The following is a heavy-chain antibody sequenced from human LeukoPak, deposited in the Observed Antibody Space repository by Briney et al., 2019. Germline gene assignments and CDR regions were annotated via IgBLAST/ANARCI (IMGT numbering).Heavy chain of an antibody. CDR1: GGTFSSYA. CDR3: ARVFFEDYYGSGSYYNLYFDY. V-gene: IGHV1-69*06. Sequence: ASVKVSCKASGGTFSSYAISWVRQAPGQGLDWMGGIIPIFGTANYAQKFQGRVTITADKSTSTAYMELSSLRSEDTAVYYCARVFFEDYYGSGSYYNLYFDYWGQGTLVTVSS. D-gene: IGHD3-10*01. CDR2: IIPIFGTA. J-gene: IGHJ4*02.